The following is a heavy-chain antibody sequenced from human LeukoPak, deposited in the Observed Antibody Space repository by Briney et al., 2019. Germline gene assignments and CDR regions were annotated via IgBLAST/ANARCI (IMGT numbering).Heavy chain of an antibody. V-gene: IGHV3-33*01. J-gene: IGHJ6*02. CDR1: GFTFSSYG. CDR3: ARSHGAGIIYYYYGMDV. CDR2: IWYDGSNK. D-gene: IGHD6-19*01. Sequence: ARSLRLSCAASGFTFSSYGMHWVRQAPGKGLEWVAVIWYDGSNKYYADSVKGRFTISRDNSKNTLYLQMNSLRAEDTAVYYCARSHGAGIIYYYYGMDVWGQGTTVTVSS.